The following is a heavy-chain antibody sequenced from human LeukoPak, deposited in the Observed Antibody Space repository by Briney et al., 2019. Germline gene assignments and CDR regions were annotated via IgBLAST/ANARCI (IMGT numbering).Heavy chain of an antibody. J-gene: IGHJ6*03. CDR1: GYTFTGYY. V-gene: IGHV1-2*02. Sequence: ASVKVSCKASGYTFTGYYMHWVRQAPGQGLEWMGWINPNSGGTNYAQKFRGRVTMTRDTSISTAYMELSRLRSDDTAVYYCARGRKVYAAGGYYYYYYMDVWGKGTTVTVSS. CDR3: ARGRKVYAAGGYYYYYYMDV. CDR2: INPNSGGT. D-gene: IGHD2-8*01.